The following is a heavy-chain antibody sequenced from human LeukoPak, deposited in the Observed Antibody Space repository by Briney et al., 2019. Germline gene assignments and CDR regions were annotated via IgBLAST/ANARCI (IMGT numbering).Heavy chain of an antibody. CDR2: IYYSGTT. Sequence: SETLSLTCTVSGGSISSYYWGWIRQPPGKGLEWIGYIYYSGTTNYNPSLKSRVTISVDTSKNQFSLKLSSVTAADTAVYYCARLYYYDSSGGHNWFDPWGQGTLVTVSS. V-gene: IGHV4-59*12. J-gene: IGHJ5*02. D-gene: IGHD3-22*01. CDR3: ARLYYYDSSGGHNWFDP. CDR1: GGSISSYY.